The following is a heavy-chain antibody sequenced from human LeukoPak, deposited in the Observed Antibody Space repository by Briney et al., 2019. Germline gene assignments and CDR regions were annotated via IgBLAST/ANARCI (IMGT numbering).Heavy chain of an antibody. CDR2: MSPNSGNT. D-gene: IGHD3-16*02. Sequence: ASVKVSCKASGYTFTSYDINWVRQATGQGLEWMGWMSPNSGNTGYAQKFQGRVTMTRNTSISTAYMELSSLRSEDTAVYYCARVGPLRPRHRITFGGVIVNYYFDYWGQGTLVTVSS. V-gene: IGHV1-8*01. CDR1: GYTFTSYD. CDR3: ARVGPLRPRHRITFGGVIVNYYFDY. J-gene: IGHJ4*02.